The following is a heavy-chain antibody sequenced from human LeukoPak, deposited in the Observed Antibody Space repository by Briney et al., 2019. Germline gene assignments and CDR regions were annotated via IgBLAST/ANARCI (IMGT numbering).Heavy chain of an antibody. CDR2: INTNTGNP. V-gene: IGHV7-4-1*02. Sequence: ASVTVSCTASGYTLTSYFMNWVRQAPGQGLEWMGWINTNTGNPTYAQGFTGRFVFSLDTSVSTAYLHINSLKAEDTAVYYCARLGVPYYYYYMDVWGKGTTVTVSS. CDR3: ARLGVPYYYYYMDV. CDR1: GYTLTSYF. J-gene: IGHJ6*03. D-gene: IGHD3-10*01.